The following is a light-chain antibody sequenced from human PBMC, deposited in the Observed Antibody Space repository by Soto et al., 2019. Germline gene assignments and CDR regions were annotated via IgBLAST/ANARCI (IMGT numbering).Light chain of an antibody. Sequence: TRPRAEFGSRGLSDTISCTGTSSDVGGYNYVSWYQQHPGKAPKLMIYDVSKRPSGVPDRFSGSKSGNTASLTISGLQAEDEADYYFFLYAASYNEIFGPAPQVAV. J-gene: IGLJ1*01. V-gene: IGLV2-11*01. CDR1: SSDVGGYNY. CDR2: DVS. CDR3: FLYAASYNEI.